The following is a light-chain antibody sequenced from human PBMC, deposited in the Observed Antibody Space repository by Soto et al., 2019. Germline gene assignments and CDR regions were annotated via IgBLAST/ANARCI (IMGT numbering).Light chain of an antibody. CDR1: SSNLGAGFD. V-gene: IGLV1-40*01. J-gene: IGLJ2*01. CDR3: SSYKRGATLV. CDR2: GNT. Sequence: QSVLTQPPSVSGAPGQRLTISCTGTSSNLGAGFDVHWYQQLPGTPPKLLIYGNTNRPSGVPDRFSGSKSGTSASLAITGLQAEDEADYYCSSYKRGATLVFGGGTKLTVL.